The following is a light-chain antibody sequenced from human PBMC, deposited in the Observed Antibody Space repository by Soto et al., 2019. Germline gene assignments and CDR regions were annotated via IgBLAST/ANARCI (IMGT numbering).Light chain of an antibody. V-gene: IGKV3-11*01. CDR2: DAS. Sequence: EIVLGQASATPSLSPGERATLGCQPSQSVSSYLAWYQQKPGQAPRLLIYDASNRATGIPARFSGSGSGTDFTLTISSLEPEDFAVYYCQQRSNWPPITFGQGTRLEIK. J-gene: IGKJ5*01. CDR3: QQRSNWPPIT. CDR1: QSVSSY.